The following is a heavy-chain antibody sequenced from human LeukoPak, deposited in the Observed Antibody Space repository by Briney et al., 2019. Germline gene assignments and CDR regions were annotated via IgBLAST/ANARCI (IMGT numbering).Heavy chain of an antibody. Sequence: GASVKVSCKASGDTFSSFPISWVRQAPGQGLEWVGRIIPMLGITNHAQDLQGRVRITADQSTTTAYMELTSLRSDDTAVYYCARAGQRVSFWGVFYYYDTWGQGTLVTVPS. CDR1: GDTFSSFP. D-gene: IGHD3-22*01. CDR3: ARAGQRVSFWGVFYYYDT. V-gene: IGHV1-69*04. J-gene: IGHJ4*02. CDR2: IIPMLGIT.